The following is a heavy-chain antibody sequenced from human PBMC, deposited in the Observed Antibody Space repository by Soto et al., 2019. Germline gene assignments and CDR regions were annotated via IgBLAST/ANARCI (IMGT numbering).Heavy chain of an antibody. V-gene: IGHV1-2*04. CDR2: INPNSGGT. CDR3: ARDLVPSKGIYYDFWSGSNYRMDV. Sequence: ASVKVSCKASGYTIIGYYMHWVRQAPGQGLEWMGWINPNSGGTNYAQKFQGWVTMTRDKSISTAYMELSRLRSDDTAVYYCARDLVPSKGIYYDFWSGSNYRMDVWGQGTTVSGSS. D-gene: IGHD3-3*01. J-gene: IGHJ6*02. CDR1: GYTIIGYY.